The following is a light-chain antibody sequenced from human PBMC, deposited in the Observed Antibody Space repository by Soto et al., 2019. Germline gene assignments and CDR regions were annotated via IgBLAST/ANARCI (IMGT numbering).Light chain of an antibody. CDR1: SSDVGNYNL. V-gene: IGLV2-14*02. CDR3: SAYTSIKEV. Sequence: QSALSQPASVSGSRGQSITISCTGTSSDVGNYNLVSWYQQYPGKAPKLMIFEDTKRPSGVSTRFSASRSGNTASLTISGLQAEDEADYYCSAYTSIKEVFGGGTKLTVL. CDR2: EDT. J-gene: IGLJ2*01.